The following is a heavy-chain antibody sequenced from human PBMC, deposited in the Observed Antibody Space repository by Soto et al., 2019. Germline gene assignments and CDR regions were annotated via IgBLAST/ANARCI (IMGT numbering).Heavy chain of an antibody. CDR2: ISGSSDNI. V-gene: IGHV3-11*06. CDR3: VRDSARIVVVPRVDGDNWLDP. D-gene: IGHD2-2*01. Sequence: GGSLRLSCAASGFTFSDYFMSWIRQAPGKGLEWVSFISGSSDNIKYADSVKGRFTISRDNAKHSLYLQMNSLRAEDTAVYYCVRDSARIVVVPRVDGDNWLDPWGQGTLVTVSS. J-gene: IGHJ5*02. CDR1: GFTFSDYF.